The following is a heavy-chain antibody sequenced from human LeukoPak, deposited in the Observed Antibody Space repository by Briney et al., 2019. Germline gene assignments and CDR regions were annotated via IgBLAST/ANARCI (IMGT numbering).Heavy chain of an antibody. CDR3: ARATAGTTLFEGIDY. D-gene: IGHD1-1*01. J-gene: IGHJ4*02. CDR2: IYHSGGT. CDR1: GYSTSSGYY. V-gene: IGHV4-38-2*02. Sequence: SETLSHTCTVSGYSTSSGYYWGWIGQPPGKGLEWIGSIYHSGGTYYNPSLKSRVTISVDTSKNQFSLKLSTVTAADTAVYYCARATAGTTLFEGIDYWGQGTLVTVSS.